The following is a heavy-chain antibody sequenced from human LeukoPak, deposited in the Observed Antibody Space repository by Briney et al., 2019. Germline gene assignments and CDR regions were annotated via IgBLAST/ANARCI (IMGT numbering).Heavy chain of an antibody. CDR2: IIPIFGTA. Sequence: SVKVSCKASGGTFSSYAISWVRQAPGQGLEWMGGIIPIFGTANYAQKFQGRVTITADESTSTAYMELSSLRSKDTAVYYCARGTGSTTLFDYWGQGTLVTVSS. CDR3: ARGTGSTTLFDY. J-gene: IGHJ4*02. D-gene: IGHD3-10*01. V-gene: IGHV1-69*01. CDR1: GGTFSSYA.